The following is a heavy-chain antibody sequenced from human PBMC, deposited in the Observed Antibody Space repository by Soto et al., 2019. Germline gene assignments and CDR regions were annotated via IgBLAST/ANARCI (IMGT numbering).Heavy chain of an antibody. CDR2: IDTDGGST. V-gene: IGHV3-20*04. J-gene: IGHJ5*02. Sequence: PGRSLRLSCAASGFTFRSNRIHWVRQAPGKGLEWVSRIDTDGGSTGYADSVKGRFTISRDNAKNSLYLQMNSLRAEDTALYYCARGYDYVWGSYRRFDPWGQGTLVTVSS. CDR1: GFTFRSNR. CDR3: ARGYDYVWGSYRRFDP. D-gene: IGHD3-16*02.